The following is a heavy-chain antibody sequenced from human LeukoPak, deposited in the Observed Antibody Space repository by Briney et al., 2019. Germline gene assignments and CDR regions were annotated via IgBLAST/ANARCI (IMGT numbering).Heavy chain of an antibody. CDR3: AKGEQQLVFYGYFDY. J-gene: IGHJ4*02. Sequence: GGSLRLSCAASGFTFSSYAMSWVRQAPGKGLEWVSAISGSGGSTYYADSVKGRFTISRDNSKNTLYLQMNSLRAEDTAVYYCAKGEQQLVFYGYFDYWGQGTLVTVSS. CDR2: ISGSGGST. V-gene: IGHV3-23*01. D-gene: IGHD6-13*01. CDR1: GFTFSSYA.